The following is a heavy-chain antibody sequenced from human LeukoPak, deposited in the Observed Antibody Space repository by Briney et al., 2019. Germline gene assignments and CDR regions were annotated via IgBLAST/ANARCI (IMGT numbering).Heavy chain of an antibody. D-gene: IGHD4-17*01. Sequence: ASVKVSCKASGYTFTSYDINWVRQATGQGLEWMGWMNPNSGNTGYAQKFQGRVTMTRNTSISTAYMELSSLRSKDTAVYYCARGRYEYGDYRAPTTDWGQGTLVTVSS. CDR2: MNPNSGNT. J-gene: IGHJ4*02. CDR1: GYTFTSYD. CDR3: ARGRYEYGDYRAPTTD. V-gene: IGHV1-8*01.